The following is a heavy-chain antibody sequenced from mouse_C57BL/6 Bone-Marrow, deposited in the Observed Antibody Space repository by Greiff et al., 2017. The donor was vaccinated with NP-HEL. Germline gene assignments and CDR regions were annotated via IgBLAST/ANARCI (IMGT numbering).Heavy chain of an antibody. CDR2: IRNKANGYTT. J-gene: IGHJ4*01. CDR3: ARWGYYDYDEGY. Sequence: DVKLVESGGGLVQPGGSLSLSCAASGFTFTDYYMSWVRQPPGKALEWLGFIRNKANGYTTEYSASVKGRFTISRDNSQSILYLQMNALRAEDSATYYCARWGYYDYDEGYWGQGTSVTVSS. CDR1: GFTFTDYY. V-gene: IGHV7-3*01. D-gene: IGHD2-4*01.